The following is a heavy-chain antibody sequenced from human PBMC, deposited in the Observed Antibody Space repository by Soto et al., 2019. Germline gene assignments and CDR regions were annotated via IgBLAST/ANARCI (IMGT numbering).Heavy chain of an antibody. Sequence: SVKVSCKASGYTFTSYDINWVRQATGQGLEWMGWMNPNSGNTGYAQKFQGRVTMTRNTSISTAYMELSSLRSEDTAVYYCARAPVTPKSNFDYWGQGTLVTVSS. D-gene: IGHD4-17*01. CDR1: GYTFTSYD. CDR3: ARAPVTPKSNFDY. V-gene: IGHV1-8*01. CDR2: MNPNSGNT. J-gene: IGHJ4*02.